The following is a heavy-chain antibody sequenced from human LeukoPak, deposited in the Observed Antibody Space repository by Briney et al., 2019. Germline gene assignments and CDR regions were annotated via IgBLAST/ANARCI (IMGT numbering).Heavy chain of an antibody. CDR3: ARHGYSSANWFDP. CDR1: GGSISSGGYY. D-gene: IGHD6-19*01. V-gene: IGHV4-31*03. CDR2: IYYSGST. J-gene: IGHJ5*02. Sequence: SQTLSLTCTVSGGSISSGGYYWSWIRQHPGKGLEWIGYIYYSGSTNYNPSLKSRVTISVDTSKNQFSLKLSSVTAADTAVYYCARHGYSSANWFDPWGQGTLVTVSS.